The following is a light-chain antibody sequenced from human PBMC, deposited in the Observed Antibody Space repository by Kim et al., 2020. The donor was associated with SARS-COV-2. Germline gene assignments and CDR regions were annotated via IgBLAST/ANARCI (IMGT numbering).Light chain of an antibody. CDR2: QDN. CDR3: QAWDSSTYV. J-gene: IGLJ1*01. Sequence: SWFPGQTASITCSGDKLGDKYASWYQQKSGQSPVLVIYQDNKRPSGIPERFSGSNSGNTATLTISGTQAMDEADYYCQAWDSSTYVFGPGTKVTVL. V-gene: IGLV3-1*01. CDR1: KLGDKY.